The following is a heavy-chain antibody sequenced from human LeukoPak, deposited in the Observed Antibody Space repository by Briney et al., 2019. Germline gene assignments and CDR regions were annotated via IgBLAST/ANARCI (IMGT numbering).Heavy chain of an antibody. CDR1: GGSISSGGYY. CDR3: AGGTTVKDLDY. Sequence: SETLSLTCTVSGGSISSGGYYWSWIRQHPGKGLEWIGYIYYSGSTYYNPSLKSRVTISVDTSKNQFSLKLSSETAADTAVYYCAGGTTVKDLDYWGQGTLVTVSS. CDR2: IYYSGST. D-gene: IGHD4-17*01. J-gene: IGHJ4*02. V-gene: IGHV4-31*03.